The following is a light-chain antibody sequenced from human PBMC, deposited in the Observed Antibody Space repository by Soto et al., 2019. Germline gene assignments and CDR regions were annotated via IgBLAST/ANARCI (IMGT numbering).Light chain of an antibody. J-gene: IGKJ1*01. CDR2: VAS. CDR1: QSVSSSY. Sequence: EIVLTQSPGTLSLSPGERATLSCRASQSVSSSYLAWYQQKSGQAPRLLIYVASSRATGIPDRFSGSGSGTDFTLTISRLEPEDFAVYYCQQYGSSPRTFGQGTKVEIK. V-gene: IGKV3-20*01. CDR3: QQYGSSPRT.